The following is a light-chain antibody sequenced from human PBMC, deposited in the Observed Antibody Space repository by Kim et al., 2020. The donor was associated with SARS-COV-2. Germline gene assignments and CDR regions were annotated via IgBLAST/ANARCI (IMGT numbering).Light chain of an antibody. CDR3: QAWDSRTVV. V-gene: IGLV3-1*01. CDR1: KLGDKY. J-gene: IGLJ2*01. CDR2: QDS. Sequence: SYELTQPPSVSVSPGQTASITCSGDKLGDKYACWYQQKPGQSPVLVIYQDSKRPSGIPERFSGSNSGNTATLTISGTQAMVEADYYCQAWDSRTVV.